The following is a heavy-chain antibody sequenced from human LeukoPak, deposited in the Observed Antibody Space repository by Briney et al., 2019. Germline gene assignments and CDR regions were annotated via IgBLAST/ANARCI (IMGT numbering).Heavy chain of an antibody. D-gene: IGHD4-11*01. CDR3: ANYIRTVHYYMDV. CDR2: IYTSGST. J-gene: IGHJ6*03. Sequence: SETLSLTCSVSGGSFDSKYWSWIRQPPGKGLEWIGYIYTSGSTNFNPSLRSRVAMSIDTSKNQFSLKGYSVTAAHTAVYYCANYIRTVHYYMDVWGKGTTVIVSS. V-gene: IGHV4-4*09. CDR1: GGSFDSKY.